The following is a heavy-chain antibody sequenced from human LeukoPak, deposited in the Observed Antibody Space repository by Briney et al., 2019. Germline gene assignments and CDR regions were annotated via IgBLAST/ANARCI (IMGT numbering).Heavy chain of an antibody. D-gene: IGHD4-17*01. CDR2: IYHSGST. CDR3: ARAPNYGDYIDY. Sequence: TSGTLSLTCAVSGGSISSSNWWSWVRQPPGKGLEWIGEIYHSGSTNYNPSLKSRVTISVDTSKNQFSLKLSSVTAADTAVYYCARAPNYGDYIDYWGQGTLVTVSS. V-gene: IGHV4-4*02. CDR1: GGSISSSNW. J-gene: IGHJ4*02.